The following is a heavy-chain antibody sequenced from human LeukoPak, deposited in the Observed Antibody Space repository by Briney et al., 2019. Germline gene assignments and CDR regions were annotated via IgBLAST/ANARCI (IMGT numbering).Heavy chain of an antibody. V-gene: IGHV4-34*01. CDR2: INHSGST. CDR1: GFTVSSNY. Sequence: PGGSLRLSCAASGFTVSSNYMSWVRQPPGKGLEWIGEINHSGSTNYNPALKSRVTISVDTSKNQFSLKLSSVTATDTAVYYCARGPGGIAAAIRYYGMDVWGQGTTVTVSS. CDR3: ARGPGGIAAAIRYYGMDV. J-gene: IGHJ6*02. D-gene: IGHD6-13*01.